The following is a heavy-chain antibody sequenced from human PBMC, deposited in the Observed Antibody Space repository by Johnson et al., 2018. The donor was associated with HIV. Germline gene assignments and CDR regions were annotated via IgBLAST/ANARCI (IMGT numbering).Heavy chain of an antibody. J-gene: IGHJ3*02. V-gene: IGHV3-30*14. D-gene: IGHD3-9*01. CDR3: ARAWGSRDILTALRGAFDI. CDR2: ISYDGSNK. CDR1: GFTFSSYA. Sequence: QVQLVESGGGVVQPGRSLRLSCAASGFTFSSYAMHWVRQAPGKGLEWVAVISYDGSNKYYADSVKGRFTISRDNSKNTLYLQMNSLRAEDTAVYYWARAWGSRDILTALRGAFDIWGQGTMFTVSS.